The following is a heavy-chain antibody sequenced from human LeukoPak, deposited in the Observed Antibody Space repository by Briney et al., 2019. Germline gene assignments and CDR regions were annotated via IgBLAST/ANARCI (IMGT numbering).Heavy chain of an antibody. CDR2: ISGSGGST. CDR3: AKENLLPAGGTLGS. Sequence: GGFLRLSCAASGFTFSTYAMNWVRQAPGKGLEWVSGISGSGGSTSYADSVKGRFTISRDNSKNILYLQMNSLRAEDTAVYYCAKENLLPAGGTLGSWGQGTLVTVSS. J-gene: IGHJ5*02. CDR1: GFTFSTYA. D-gene: IGHD6-13*01. V-gene: IGHV3-23*01.